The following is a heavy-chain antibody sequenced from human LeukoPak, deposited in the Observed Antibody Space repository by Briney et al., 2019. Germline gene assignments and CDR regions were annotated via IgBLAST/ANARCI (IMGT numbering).Heavy chain of an antibody. D-gene: IGHD3-10*01. V-gene: IGHV4-30-4*08. CDR1: GGSTSSGDYY. CDR2: IYYSGST. CDR3: ARGGVRFHYMDV. J-gene: IGHJ6*03. Sequence: SETLSLTCTVSGGSTSSGDYYWSWIRQPPGKGLEWIGYIYYSGSTYYNPSLKSRVTISVDTSKNQFSLKLSSVTAADTAVYYCARGGVRFHYMDVWGKGTTVTVSS.